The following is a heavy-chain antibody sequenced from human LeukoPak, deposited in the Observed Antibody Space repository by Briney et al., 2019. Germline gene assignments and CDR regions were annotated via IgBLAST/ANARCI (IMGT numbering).Heavy chain of an antibody. CDR1: GYIFSGYY. CDR3: AKVPPEYCSGGSCHSGRNWIDP. J-gene: IGHJ5*02. Sequence: ASVTVSCKASGYIFSGYYMHWLRQAPGQGLEWMGWINPNSGGADYAQKFQGRVTMTRDTSISTAYMALSRLRSDDTAVYYCAKVPPEYCSGGSCHSGRNWIDPWGQGTLVTVSS. CDR2: INPNSGGA. V-gene: IGHV1-2*02. D-gene: IGHD2-15*01.